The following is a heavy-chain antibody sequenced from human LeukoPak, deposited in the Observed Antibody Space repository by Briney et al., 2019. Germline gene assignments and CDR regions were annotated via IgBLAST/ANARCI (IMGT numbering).Heavy chain of an antibody. CDR1: GYTFTSYG. J-gene: IGHJ6*03. CDR3: ARGLESYYYYYMDV. V-gene: IGHV7-4-1*02. CDR2: INTNTGNP. Sequence: ASVKVSCKASGYTFTSYGISWVRQAPGQGLEWMGWINTNTGNPTYAQGFTGRFVFSLDTSVSTAYLQISSLKAEDTAVYYCARGLESYYYYYMDVWGKGTTVTVSS.